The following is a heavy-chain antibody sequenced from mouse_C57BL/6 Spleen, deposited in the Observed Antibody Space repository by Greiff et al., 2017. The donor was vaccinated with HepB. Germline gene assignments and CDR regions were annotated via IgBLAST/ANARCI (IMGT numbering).Heavy chain of an antibody. CDR3: ERSGRKHGSLWYFDV. D-gene: IGHD1-1*02. J-gene: IGHJ1*03. V-gene: IGHV1-54*01. Sequence: QVQLQQPGAELVRPGTSVKVSCKASGYAFTNYLIEWVKQRPGQGLEWIGVINPGSGGTNYNEKFKGKATLTADKSSSTAYMQRSSLTSEDSAVYFCERSGRKHGSLWYFDVWGTGTTVTVSS. CDR1: GYAFTNYL. CDR2: INPGSGGT.